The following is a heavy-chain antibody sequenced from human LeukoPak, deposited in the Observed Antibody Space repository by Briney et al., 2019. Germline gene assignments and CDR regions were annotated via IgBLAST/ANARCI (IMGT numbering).Heavy chain of an antibody. CDR1: GYTFTSYA. V-gene: IGHV1-69*05. CDR2: IIPIFGTA. D-gene: IGHD1-26*01. CDR3: ARDLSARVVGATHHVSAFDI. Sequence: SVKVSCKASGYTFTSYAISWVRQAPGQGLEWMGGIIPIFGTANYAQKFQGRVTITTDESTSTAYMELSSLRSEDTAVYYCARDLSARVVGATHHVSAFDIWGQGTMVTVSS. J-gene: IGHJ3*02.